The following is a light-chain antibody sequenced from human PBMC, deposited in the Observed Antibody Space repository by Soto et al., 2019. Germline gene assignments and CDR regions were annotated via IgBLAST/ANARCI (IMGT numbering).Light chain of an antibody. Sequence: DIQLTQSPSFLSASVGDRVTITCRASQDISNYLAWYQQKAGKAPKLLIYAASTLQRGFPSRFSGSGSGTEFTLTISILQPEDFAAYYCQQLKSYPLTFGGGTKVEIK. V-gene: IGKV1-9*01. CDR3: QQLKSYPLT. CDR2: AAS. J-gene: IGKJ4*01. CDR1: QDISNY.